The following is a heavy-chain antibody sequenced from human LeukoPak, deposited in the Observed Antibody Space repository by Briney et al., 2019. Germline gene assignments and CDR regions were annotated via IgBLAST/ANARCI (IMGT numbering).Heavy chain of an antibody. CDR3: ARGSSRTRRDYYYYMDV. D-gene: IGHD6-6*01. CDR1: GGSISSGDYY. J-gene: IGHJ6*03. CDR2: IYYSGST. V-gene: IGHV4-30-4*08. Sequence: PSQTLSLTCTVSGGSISSGDYYWSWIRQPPGKGLEWIGYIYYSGSTYYNPSLKSRVTISVDTSKNQFSLKLSSVTAADTAVYYCARGSSRTRRDYYYYMDVWGKGTTVTVSS.